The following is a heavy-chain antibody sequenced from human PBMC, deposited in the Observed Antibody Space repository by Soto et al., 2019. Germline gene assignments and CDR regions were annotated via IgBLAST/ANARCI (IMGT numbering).Heavy chain of an antibody. D-gene: IGHD6-25*01. CDR3: AREAAGILNWFDP. Sequence: QVQLQESGPGLVKPSQTLSLTCTVSGGSISSGGYYWSWIRQHPGKGLEWIGYIYCSGSTYYNPSLKSRVTISVDTSKNQFSLKLSSVTAADTAVYYCAREAAGILNWFDPWGQGTLVTVSS. J-gene: IGHJ5*02. CDR2: IYCSGST. V-gene: IGHV4-31*03. CDR1: GGSISSGGYY.